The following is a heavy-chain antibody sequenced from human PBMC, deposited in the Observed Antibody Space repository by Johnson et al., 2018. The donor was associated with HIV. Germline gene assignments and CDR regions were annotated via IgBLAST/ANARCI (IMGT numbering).Heavy chain of an antibody. J-gene: IGHJ3*02. CDR2: ISFDGSHK. CDR1: GFAFSNYG. V-gene: IGHV3-33*01. D-gene: IGHD2-15*01. Sequence: QVQLVESGGGVVQPGRSLRLSCAASGFAFSNYGMHWVRQAPGKGLEWVAVISFDGSHKYYTDSVKGLSTISRDNSKNTLYLQMNSLRAEDTAVYYCARSQVAATSEGAFDIWGQGTMVTVSS. CDR3: ARSQVAATSEGAFDI.